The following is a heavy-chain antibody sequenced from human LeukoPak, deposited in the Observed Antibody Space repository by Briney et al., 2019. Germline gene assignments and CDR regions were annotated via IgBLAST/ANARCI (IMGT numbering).Heavy chain of an antibody. Sequence: SETLSLTCTVSGGSISSYYWSWIRQPPGKGLEWIGYIYYSGSTNYNPSLKSRVTISVDTSKNQFSLKLSSVTAADTAVYYCARSGSYFSMFDYWGQGTLVTVSS. D-gene: IGHD1-26*01. V-gene: IGHV4-59*01. CDR2: IYYSGST. CDR3: ARSGSYFSMFDY. J-gene: IGHJ4*02. CDR1: GGSISSYY.